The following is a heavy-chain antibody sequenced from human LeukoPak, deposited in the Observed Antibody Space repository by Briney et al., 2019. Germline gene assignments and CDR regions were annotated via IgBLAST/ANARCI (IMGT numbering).Heavy chain of an antibody. D-gene: IGHD5-18*01. CDR3: ATIKRGSIFGYFDF. Sequence: SETLSLTCTVSGGSISSHYWSWIRQPPGKGLEWIAYLFDSVNTKDNPSLQSRLTLSADTPKNQFSLKLSSVTAAATAVYYCATIKRGSIFGYFDFWGQGIKVTVSS. J-gene: IGHJ4*02. V-gene: IGHV4-59*11. CDR2: LFDSVNT. CDR1: GGSISSHY.